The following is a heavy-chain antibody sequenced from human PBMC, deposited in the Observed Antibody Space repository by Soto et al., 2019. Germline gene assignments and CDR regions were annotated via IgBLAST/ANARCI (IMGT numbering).Heavy chain of an antibody. Sequence: LRLSCAASGFTFSSYAMSWVRQAPGKGLELVSAISCSGGSTYYADSVKGRFTISRDNSKNTLYLQMNSLRAEDTAVYYCAKEVQGSGLYYFDYWGQGTLVTVS. CDR1: GFTFSSYA. CDR3: AKEVQGSGLYYFDY. D-gene: IGHD1-1*01. CDR2: ISCSGGST. J-gene: IGHJ4*02. V-gene: IGHV3-23*01.